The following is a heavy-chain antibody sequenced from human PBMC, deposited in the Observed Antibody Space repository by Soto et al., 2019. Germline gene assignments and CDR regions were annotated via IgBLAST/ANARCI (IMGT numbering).Heavy chain of an antibody. V-gene: IGHV3-53*01. Sequence: GGSLRLSCAASGFTVSSNYMSWVRQAPGKGLEWVSVIYSGGSTYYADSVKGRFTISRDNSKNTLYLQMNSLRAEDTAVYYCARDHRYYYDNGAYTAYIDSRAQRTPLTVSA. CDR3: ARDHRYYYDNGAYTAYIDS. J-gene: IGHJ4*01. CDR1: GFTVSSNY. D-gene: IGHD3-22*01. CDR2: IYSGGST.